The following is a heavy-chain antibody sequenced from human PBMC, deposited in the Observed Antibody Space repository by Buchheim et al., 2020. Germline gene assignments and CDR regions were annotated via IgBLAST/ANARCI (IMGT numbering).Heavy chain of an antibody. V-gene: IGHV1-46*01. CDR2: INPSGGST. CDR1: GYTFTSYY. D-gene: IGHD6-19*01. CDR3: ARMSSGPLYYYYGMDV. J-gene: IGHJ6*02. Sequence: QVQLVQSGAEVKKPGASVKVSCKASGYTFTSYYMHWARQAPGQGLEWMGIINPSGGSTSYAQKFQGRVTMTRDTSTSTVYMELSSLRSEDTAVYYCARMSSGPLYYYYGMDVWGQGTT.